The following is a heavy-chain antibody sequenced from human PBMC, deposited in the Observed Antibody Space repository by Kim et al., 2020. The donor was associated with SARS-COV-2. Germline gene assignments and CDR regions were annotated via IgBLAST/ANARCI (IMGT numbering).Heavy chain of an antibody. CDR3: AREGYCSGGSCERYVVAFDI. D-gene: IGHD2-15*01. CDR1: GGSFSGYY. J-gene: IGHJ3*02. V-gene: IGHV4-34*01. CDR2: INHSGST. Sequence: SETLSLTCAVYGGSFSGYYWSWIRQPPGKGLEWIGEINHSGSTNYNPSLKSRVTISVDTSKNQFSLKLSSVTAADTAVYYCAREGYCSGGSCERYVVAFDIWGQGTMVTVSS.